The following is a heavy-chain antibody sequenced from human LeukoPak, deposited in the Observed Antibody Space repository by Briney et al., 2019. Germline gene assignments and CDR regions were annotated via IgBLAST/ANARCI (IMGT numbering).Heavy chain of an antibody. CDR2: ISYGGST. Sequence: KTSETLSLTCDVSDYSISNDYYWGWIRQPPGKGLEWIASISYGGSTHYNASLKSRVTISVETSKSQFSLQVRSVTAADTAVYYCARVDSLGQWLSTNFDYWGQGTLVTVSS. J-gene: IGHJ4*02. CDR1: DYSISNDYY. V-gene: IGHV4-38-2*01. CDR3: ARVDSLGQWLSTNFDY. D-gene: IGHD6-19*01.